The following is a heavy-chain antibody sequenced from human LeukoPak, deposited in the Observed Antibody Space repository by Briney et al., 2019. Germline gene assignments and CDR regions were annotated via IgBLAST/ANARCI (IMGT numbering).Heavy chain of an antibody. D-gene: IGHD2-2*02. V-gene: IGHV3-48*03. J-gene: IGHJ4*02. CDR3: ARLAPRYCSSTSCHSD. CDR2: ISSSGSTI. CDR1: GFTFRDYA. Sequence: GGSLRLSCTGFGFTFRDYAVSWVRQAPGKGLEWVSYISSSGSTIYYADSVKGRFTISRDNAKNSLYLQMNSLRAEDTAVYYCARLAPRYCSSTSCHSDWGQGTLVTVSS.